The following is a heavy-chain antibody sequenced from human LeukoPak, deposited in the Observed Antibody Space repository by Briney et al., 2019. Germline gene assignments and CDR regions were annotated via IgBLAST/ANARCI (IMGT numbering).Heavy chain of an antibody. V-gene: IGHV1-8*01. D-gene: IGHD3-16*02. J-gene: IGHJ5*02. CDR1: GYTFTSYD. CDR2: MNPNSGNT. CDR3: ARGPLVRLPSSFDP. Sequence: ASVKVSCKASGYTFTSYDINWVRQATGQGLEWMGWMNPNSGNTGSAQRFQGRITMTRDTSISTAYTELSSPRSEDTAVYYCARGPLVRLPSSFDPWGQGTLVTVSS.